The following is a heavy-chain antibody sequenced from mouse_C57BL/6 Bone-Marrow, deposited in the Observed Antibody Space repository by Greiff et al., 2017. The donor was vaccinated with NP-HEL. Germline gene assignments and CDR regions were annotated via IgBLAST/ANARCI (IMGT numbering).Heavy chain of an antibody. J-gene: IGHJ4*01. Sequence: DVKLVESGGGLVKPGGSLKLSCAASGFTFSSYTMSWVRQTPEKRLEWVATISGGGGNTYYPDSVKGRFTISRDNAKNTLYLQISSLRSEDTALYYCARHSYYYGSSYAMDYWGQGTSVTVSS. CDR2: ISGGGGNT. CDR1: GFTFSSYT. V-gene: IGHV5-9*01. CDR3: ARHSYYYGSSYAMDY. D-gene: IGHD1-1*01.